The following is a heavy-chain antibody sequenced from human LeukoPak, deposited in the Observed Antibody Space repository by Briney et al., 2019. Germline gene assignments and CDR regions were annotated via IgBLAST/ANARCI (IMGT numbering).Heavy chain of an antibody. CDR1: GYSISSGYY. Sequence: SETLSLTCTVSGYSISSGYYWGWIRQPPGKGLEWIGSIYHSGSTNYNPSLKSRVTMSVDTSKNQFSLKLSSVTAADTAVYYCAREWLVYSDYWGQGTLVTVSS. D-gene: IGHD6-19*01. J-gene: IGHJ4*02. CDR2: IYHSGST. V-gene: IGHV4-38-2*02. CDR3: AREWLVYSDY.